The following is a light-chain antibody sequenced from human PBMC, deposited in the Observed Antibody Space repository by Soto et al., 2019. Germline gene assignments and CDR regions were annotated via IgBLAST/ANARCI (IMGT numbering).Light chain of an antibody. CDR2: SAS. CDR3: QQYKDWPTT. J-gene: IGKJ1*01. CDR1: QTLDSM. V-gene: IGKV3-15*01. Sequence: IVLTQSPATLSVSPGERATLSCWASQTLDSMVAWYQQKSGQAPRLLIYSASARATGVPARFSGYGSGTDFTLTISSLQYEDLGVYYCQQYKDWPTTFGQGTKVDIK.